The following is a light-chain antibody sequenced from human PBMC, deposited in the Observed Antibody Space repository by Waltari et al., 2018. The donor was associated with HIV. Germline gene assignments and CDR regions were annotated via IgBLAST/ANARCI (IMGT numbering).Light chain of an antibody. CDR3: QQYGNAPPYT. CDR2: GTS. CDR1: ESVRSSH. Sequence: EIVLTQSPGTLSLSPGERAPLSCRASESVRSSHLAWYQQKPGQAPRLLIFGTSSRAIGVPDRFSGSGSGTDFTLTISRLEPEDFAVYYCQQYGNAPPYTFGQGTKLEI. J-gene: IGKJ2*01. V-gene: IGKV3-20*01.